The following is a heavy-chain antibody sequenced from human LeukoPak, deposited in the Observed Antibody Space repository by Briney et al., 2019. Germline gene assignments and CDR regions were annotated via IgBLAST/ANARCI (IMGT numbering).Heavy chain of an antibody. D-gene: IGHD3-22*01. Sequence: GGSLRLSCAASGFSFSNYEMNWVRQAPGKGLEWVSYISTSGRPTYYADSVNGRFTISRDNAKNSLYLQMNSLRAEDTAVYYCASRSYSSSGNDYWGQGTLVTVSS. CDR1: GFSFSNYE. J-gene: IGHJ4*02. CDR3: ASRSYSSSGNDY. V-gene: IGHV3-48*03. CDR2: ISTSGRPT.